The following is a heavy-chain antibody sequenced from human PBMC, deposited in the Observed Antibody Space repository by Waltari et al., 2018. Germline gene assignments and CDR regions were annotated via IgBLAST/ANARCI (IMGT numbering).Heavy chain of an antibody. CDR1: GFTFDDYA. J-gene: IGHJ3*02. D-gene: IGHD5-12*01. CDR3: AKGVEMATNDAFDI. Sequence: EVQLVESGGGLVQPGRSLRLSCAASGFTFDDYAMHWVRQAPGKGLEWVSGMIWNRGSIGYAESVKCRFTISRDNAKNSLYLQMNSLRAEDMALYDCAKGVEMATNDAFDIWGQGTMVTVSS. V-gene: IGHV3-9*03. CDR2: MIWNRGSI.